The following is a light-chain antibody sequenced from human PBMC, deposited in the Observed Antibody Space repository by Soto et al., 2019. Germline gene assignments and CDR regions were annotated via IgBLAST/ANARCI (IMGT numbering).Light chain of an antibody. CDR2: GAS. Sequence: EIVVTQSPATLSVSPGERATLSCRASQSVNIYLAWYQQKPGQAPRLLIFGASSRASGIPARFSGGGSGTEFNLTISSLQSEDFAVYFCQQYDDWLRLTFGGGTKVEIK. CDR1: QSVNIY. V-gene: IGKV3D-15*01. J-gene: IGKJ4*01. CDR3: QQYDDWLRLT.